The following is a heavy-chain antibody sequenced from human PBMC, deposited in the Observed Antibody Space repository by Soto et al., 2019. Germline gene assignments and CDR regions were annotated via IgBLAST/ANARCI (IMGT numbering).Heavy chain of an antibody. J-gene: IGHJ4*02. D-gene: IGHD3-22*01. Sequence: GGSLRLSCSASGFTFSSYAMHWVPQAPGKGLEYVSSISTNGGSTHYADSVKGRFTISRDNSKNTQYLQMSSLRADDTAVYYCVKGEYYYDSRGYYPLDYWGQGT. CDR3: VKGEYYYDSRGYYPLDY. CDR2: ISTNGGST. V-gene: IGHV3-64D*06. CDR1: GFTFSSYA.